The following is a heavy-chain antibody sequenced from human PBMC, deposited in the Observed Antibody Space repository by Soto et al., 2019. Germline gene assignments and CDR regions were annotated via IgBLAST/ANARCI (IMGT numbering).Heavy chain of an antibody. Sequence: GGSLRLSCTASGFIFSDYAINWVRQTPGKGLEWVSYIGSSRSPIYYADSVKGRFTISRDSAKNSLYLQMNSLRDEDTAVYYCARGGRGYDYFDSWGRGTLVTVSS. CDR2: IGSSRSPI. D-gene: IGHD5-12*01. V-gene: IGHV3-48*02. CDR1: GFIFSDYA. CDR3: ARGGRGYDYFDS. J-gene: IGHJ4*02.